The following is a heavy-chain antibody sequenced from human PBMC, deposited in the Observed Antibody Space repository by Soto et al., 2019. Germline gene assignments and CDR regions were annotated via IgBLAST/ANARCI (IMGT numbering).Heavy chain of an antibody. D-gene: IGHD4-4*01. J-gene: IGHJ6*02. CDR2: IDPSDSYT. V-gene: IGHV5-10-1*01. CDR1: GYSFTSYW. Sequence: GESLKISCKGSGYSFTSYWISWVRQMPGKGLEWMGRIDPSDSYTNYSPSFQGHVTISADKSISTAYLQWSSLKASDTAMYYCARDYSNYHYYYGRDVWGQGTTVTVSS. CDR3: ARDYSNYHYYYGRDV.